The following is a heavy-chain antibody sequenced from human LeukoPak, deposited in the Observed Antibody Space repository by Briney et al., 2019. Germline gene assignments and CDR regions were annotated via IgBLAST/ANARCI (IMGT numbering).Heavy chain of an antibody. Sequence: GGSLRLSCAASGFTFSSNSMSWVRQAPGKGLEWVASISSRTSDAYYADSVKGRFTISRDNGEKSLYLQMNSLRAEDTAVYYCARVPWSGSGNYGWGQGTLVTVSS. CDR2: ISSRTSDA. V-gene: IGHV3-21*01. CDR3: ARVPWSGSGNYG. J-gene: IGHJ4*02. D-gene: IGHD3-3*01. CDR1: GFTFSSNS.